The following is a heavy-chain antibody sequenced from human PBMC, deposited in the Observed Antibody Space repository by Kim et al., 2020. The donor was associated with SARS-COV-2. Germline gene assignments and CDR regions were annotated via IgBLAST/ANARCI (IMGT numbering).Heavy chain of an antibody. V-gene: IGHV4-34*01. Sequence: SETLSLTCAVYGGSFSGYYWSWIRQPPGKGLEWIGEINHSGSTNYNPSLKSRVTISVDTSKNQFSLKLSSVIAADTAVYYCARVYSSSWYTPLDYWGQGTLVTVSS. CDR3: ARVYSSSWYTPLDY. CDR2: INHSGST. CDR1: GGSFSGYY. J-gene: IGHJ4*02. D-gene: IGHD6-13*01.